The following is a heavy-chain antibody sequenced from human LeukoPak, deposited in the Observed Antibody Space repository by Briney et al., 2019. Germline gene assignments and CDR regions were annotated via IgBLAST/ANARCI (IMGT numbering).Heavy chain of an antibody. CDR1: GYTFTAYY. V-gene: IGHV1-2*02. Sequence: ASVKASCKASGYTFTAYYMHWVRQAPGQGLEWMGWINPHRGGTDHAQKFQGRVTMTRDTSISTAYMELSRLRSDDTAVYYCARVRYSGSYPPGYWGKGTLVTVSS. CDR2: INPHRGGT. CDR3: ARVRYSGSYPPGY. D-gene: IGHD1-26*01. J-gene: IGHJ4*02.